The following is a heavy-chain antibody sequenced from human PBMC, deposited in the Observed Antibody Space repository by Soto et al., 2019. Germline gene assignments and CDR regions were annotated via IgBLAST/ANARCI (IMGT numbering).Heavy chain of an antibody. J-gene: IGHJ5*02. CDR2: ISTYNGDT. Sequence: QVQLVQSVTEVKKPGASVQVSCKASGYSFTSYGINWVRQAPGQGLEWMGWISTYNGDTNYAQKFQGRVNMTTGTSTTTAYMELRRLTSDDTAVYFCARGDSTGSPRGWFDPWGQGTVVTVSS. CDR1: GYSFTSYG. CDR3: ARGDSTGSPRGWFDP. V-gene: IGHV1-18*04. D-gene: IGHD6-19*01.